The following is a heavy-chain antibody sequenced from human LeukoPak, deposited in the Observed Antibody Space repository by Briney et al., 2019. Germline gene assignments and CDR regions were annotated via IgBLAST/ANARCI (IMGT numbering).Heavy chain of an antibody. D-gene: IGHD3-9*01. CDR2: IYYSGST. CDR3: ARGLRFDWLSG. Sequence: SETLSLTCTVSGGSISSYYLSWTRQPPGKGLEWMGYIYYSGSTNYNPSLKSRVTISVDTSKNQFCLKLSSVTAADTAVYYCARGLRFDWLSGWGQGTLVTVSS. J-gene: IGHJ4*02. V-gene: IGHV4-59*01. CDR1: GGSISSYY.